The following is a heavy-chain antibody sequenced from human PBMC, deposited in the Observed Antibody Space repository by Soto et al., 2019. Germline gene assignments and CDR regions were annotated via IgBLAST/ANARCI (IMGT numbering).Heavy chain of an antibody. CDR1: GFTFSSYG. V-gene: IGHV3-30*18. J-gene: IGHJ4*02. CDR2: ISYDGSNK. D-gene: IGHD2-8*02. CDR3: AKVLVA. Sequence: QVQLVESGGGVVQPGRSLRLSCAASGFTFSSYGMHWVRQAPGKGLEWVAVISYDGSNKYYADSVKGRFTISRDNSKNTLYLQMNSMRAEGTAAYYWAKVLVAWGQGTLVTVSS.